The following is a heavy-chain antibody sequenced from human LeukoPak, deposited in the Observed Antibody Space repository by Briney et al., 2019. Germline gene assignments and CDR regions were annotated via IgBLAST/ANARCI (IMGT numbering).Heavy chain of an antibody. D-gene: IGHD6-13*01. CDR2: LYSSVST. J-gene: IGHJ4*02. V-gene: IGHV4-59*01. Sequence: SETLSLTCTVSVGSIRRYYGSWLRQPTEKGLEGIVYLYSSVSTNYSPSLKSRVTISVDTSKSQLSLKLRSVTAADTAVYYCAAGTHSSSWDPTYWGQGTLVTVSS. CDR1: VGSIRRYY. CDR3: AAGTHSSSWDPTY.